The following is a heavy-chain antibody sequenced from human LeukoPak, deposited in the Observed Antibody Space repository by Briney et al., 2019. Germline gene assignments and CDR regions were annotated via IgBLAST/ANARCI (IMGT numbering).Heavy chain of an antibody. Sequence: ASVKVSCKASGGTFSSYAISWVRQAPGQGLEWMGGIIPIFGTANYAQKFQGRVTITADESTSTAYMELSSLRSEDTAVYYCARMYSSGWSGHFDYWGQGTLVTVSS. CDR1: GGTFSSYA. J-gene: IGHJ4*02. D-gene: IGHD6-19*01. CDR2: IIPIFGTA. CDR3: ARMYSSGWSGHFDY. V-gene: IGHV1-69*01.